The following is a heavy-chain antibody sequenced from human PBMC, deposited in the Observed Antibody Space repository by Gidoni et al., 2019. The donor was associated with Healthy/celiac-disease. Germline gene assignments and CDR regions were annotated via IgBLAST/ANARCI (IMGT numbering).Heavy chain of an antibody. V-gene: IGHV1-69*01. CDR3: AREGMVRGVNGMDV. CDR1: GATFSSHA. Sequence: QVQLVQSGAEVKKPGSSVKVSCKASGATFSSHAISLVRQAPGQGLEWMGGIIPIFGTANYAQKFQGRVTITADESTSTAYMELSSLRSEDTAVYYCAREGMVRGVNGMDVWGQGTTVTVSS. CDR2: IIPIFGTA. D-gene: IGHD3-10*01. J-gene: IGHJ6*02.